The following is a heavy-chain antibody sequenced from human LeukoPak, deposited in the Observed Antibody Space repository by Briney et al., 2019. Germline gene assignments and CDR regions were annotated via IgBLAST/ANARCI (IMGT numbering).Heavy chain of an antibody. Sequence: PGGSLRLSCAGSGFIFSDYAMNWVRKAPGEGLEWVSYIRSSSDIIYYADSVKGRFTISRDNAKNALYLQMSSLRVEDTAVYYCVGQVHAHTSGWFWGRGTLVTVSS. CDR1: GFIFSDYA. CDR2: IRSSSDII. CDR3: VGQVHAHTSGWF. D-gene: IGHD6-19*01. V-gene: IGHV3-48*01. J-gene: IGHJ4*02.